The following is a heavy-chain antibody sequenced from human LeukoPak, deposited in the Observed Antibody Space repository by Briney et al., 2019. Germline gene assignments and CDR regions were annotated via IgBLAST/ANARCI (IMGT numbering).Heavy chain of an antibody. CDR3: ARHRRIVVVTAFDAFDI. V-gene: IGHV4-59*08. D-gene: IGHD2-21*02. CDR1: GGSISSYY. J-gene: IGHJ3*02. CDR2: IYYSGST. Sequence: SETLSLTCTVSGGSISSYYWSWIRQPPGKGLEWIGYIYYSGSTNYNPSLKSRVTISVDTSKNQFSLKLSSVTAADTAVYYCARHRRIVVVTAFDAFDIWGQGTMVTVSS.